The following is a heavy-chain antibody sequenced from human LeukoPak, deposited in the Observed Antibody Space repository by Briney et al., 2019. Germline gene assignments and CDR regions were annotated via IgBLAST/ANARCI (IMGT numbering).Heavy chain of an antibody. Sequence: RGESLKISCKGSGYSFTSYWIGWVRQMPGKGLEWMGIIYPGDSDTRYSPSFQGQVTISADKSISTAYLQWSSLKASDTAMYYCARQPDSSGYYLDYWGQGTLVTVSS. D-gene: IGHD3-22*01. V-gene: IGHV5-51*01. CDR3: ARQPDSSGYYLDY. CDR1: GYSFTSYW. CDR2: IYPGDSDT. J-gene: IGHJ4*02.